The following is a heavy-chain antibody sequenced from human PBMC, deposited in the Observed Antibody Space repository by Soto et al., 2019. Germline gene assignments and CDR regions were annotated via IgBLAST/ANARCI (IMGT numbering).Heavy chain of an antibody. V-gene: IGHV4-59*01. CDR3: ARGGPMWSSGWHFDY. CDR1: GGSITSSY. Sequence: SETLSLTCTVSGGSITSSYWSWIRRPPGKGLEWIAYIYDTGISGYTPSTSYNPSLKSRVTISVDTSKNQFSLKLSSVTAADTAVYYCARGGPMWSSGWHFDYWGQGTLVTVSS. J-gene: IGHJ4*02. D-gene: IGHD6-19*01. CDR2: IYDTGISGYTPST.